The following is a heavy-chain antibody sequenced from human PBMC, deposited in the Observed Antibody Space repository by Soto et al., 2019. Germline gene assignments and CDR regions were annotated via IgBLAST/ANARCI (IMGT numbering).Heavy chain of an antibody. D-gene: IGHD5-12*01. CDR2: IYYSGST. V-gene: IGHV4-61*01. CDR1: GGSVSSGSYY. CDR3: ARDRGKRWLQFTPDAFDI. Sequence: KTSETLSLTCTVSGGSVSSGSYYWSWIRQPPGKGLEWIGYIYYSGSTNYNPSLKSRVTISVDTSKNQFSLKLSSVTAADTAVYYCARDRGKRWLQFTPDAFDIWGQGTMVTVSS. J-gene: IGHJ3*02.